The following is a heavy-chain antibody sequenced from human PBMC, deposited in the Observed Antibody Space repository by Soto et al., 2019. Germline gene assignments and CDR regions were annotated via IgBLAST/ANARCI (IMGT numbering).Heavy chain of an antibody. CDR2: INHSGST. CDR1: GGSFSGYY. CDR3: ARSQYDYIRFSRGPHWFDP. J-gene: IGHJ5*02. Sequence: SETLSLTCAVYGGSFSGYYWSWIRQPPGKGLEWIGEINHSGSTNYNPSLKSRVTISVDTSKNQFSLKLSSVTAADTAVYYCARSQYDYIRFSRGPHWFDPWGQGTLVTVSS. D-gene: IGHD3-16*01. V-gene: IGHV4-34*01.